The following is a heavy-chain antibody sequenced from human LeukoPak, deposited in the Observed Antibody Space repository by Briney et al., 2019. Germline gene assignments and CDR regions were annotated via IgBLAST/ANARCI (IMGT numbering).Heavy chain of an antibody. Sequence: SQTLSLTCTVSGGSISSGSYYWSWIRQPAGKGLEWLGRIYTSGSTNYNPSLKSRVTISVDTSKNQFSLKLSSVTAADTAVYYCARATEGYDFWSGYYNYFDYWGQGTLVTVSS. CDR3: ARATEGYDFWSGYYNYFDY. D-gene: IGHD3-3*01. CDR2: IYTSGST. CDR1: GGSISSGSYY. J-gene: IGHJ4*02. V-gene: IGHV4-61*02.